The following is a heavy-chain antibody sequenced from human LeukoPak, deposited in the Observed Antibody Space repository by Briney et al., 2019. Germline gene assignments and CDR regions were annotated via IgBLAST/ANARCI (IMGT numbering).Heavy chain of an antibody. J-gene: IGHJ4*02. CDR1: GFTFSTYE. D-gene: IGHD3-3*01. CDR2: ISGDGDTI. V-gene: IGHV3-48*03. CDR3: ASYFDFWSGYHPGGEVGY. Sequence: PGGSLRLSCAASGFTFSTYELNWVRQAPGKGLEWVSCISGDGDTIYYADSVKGRFTISRDNAKNSLYLQMNSLRAEDTGLYYCASYFDFWSGYHPGGEVGYWGQGTLVTVSS.